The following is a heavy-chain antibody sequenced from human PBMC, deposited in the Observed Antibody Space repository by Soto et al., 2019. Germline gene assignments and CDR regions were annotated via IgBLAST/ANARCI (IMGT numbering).Heavy chain of an antibody. D-gene: IGHD3-22*01. CDR3: ARDVTLNYYDGTYSYYAMDV. CDR1: VGTFSSQA. CDR2: IIPVFKAT. Sequence: SVKLSFEASVGTFSSQAISWLRQAPGQGLEWMGGIIPVFKATNYARKFQGRVTITADDSTSTAYMDLYSLRSEDTAVYYRARDVTLNYYDGTYSYYAMDVWGQGTTVTVPS. J-gene: IGHJ6*02. V-gene: IGHV1-69*13.